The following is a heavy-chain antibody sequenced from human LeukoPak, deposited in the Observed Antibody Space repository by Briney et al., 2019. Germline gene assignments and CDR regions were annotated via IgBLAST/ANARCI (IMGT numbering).Heavy chain of an antibody. CDR3: ARVIVVVPAAHSPYYGMDG. CDR1: GFTFSSYS. V-gene: IGHV3-21*01. J-gene: IGHJ6*02. D-gene: IGHD2-2*01. CDR2: ISSSSSYI. Sequence: GGSLRLSCAASGFTFSSYSMNWVRQAPGKGLEWVSSISSSSSYIYYADSVKGRFTISRDNAKNSLYLQMNSLRAEDTAVYYCARVIVVVPAAHSPYYGMDGWGQGTTVTVSS.